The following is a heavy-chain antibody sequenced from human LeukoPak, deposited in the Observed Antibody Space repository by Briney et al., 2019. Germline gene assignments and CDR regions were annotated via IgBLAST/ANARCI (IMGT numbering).Heavy chain of an antibody. J-gene: IGHJ4*02. D-gene: IGHD5-12*01. CDR3: ARAYTGFESFDY. CDR2: INPNSGGT. Sequence: ASVTVSFTSSVYAFTVYYMHWVRQAPGQAPEWLGWINPNSGGTKSAQKFLGRVTMSRDTSINTAYMELSGLTSDDTALYYCARAYTGFESFDYWGQGTLVTVSS. CDR1: VYAFTVYY. V-gene: IGHV1-2*02.